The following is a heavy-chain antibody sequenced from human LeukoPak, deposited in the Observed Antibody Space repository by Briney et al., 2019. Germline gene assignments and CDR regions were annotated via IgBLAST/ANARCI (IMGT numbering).Heavy chain of an antibody. CDR2: ITGSGGNT. D-gene: IGHD3-9*01. CDR3: AKWGDYDVLTGYYVSDY. J-gene: IGHJ4*02. V-gene: IGHV3-23*01. CDR1: GFTFSNYA. Sequence: PGASLRLSCAASGFTFSNYAMSWVRQAPGKGLEWVSAITGSGGNTYCADSVKGRFTISRDNSKNTVFLQMNSLRAEDTAVYYCAKWGDYDVLTGYYVSDYWGQGTLVTVSS.